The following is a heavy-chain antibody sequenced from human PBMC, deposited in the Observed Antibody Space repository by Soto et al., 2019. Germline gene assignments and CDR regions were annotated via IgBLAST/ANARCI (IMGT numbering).Heavy chain of an antibody. CDR2: INSDGSST. CDR1: GFTFTSYW. D-gene: IGHD3-10*01. V-gene: IGHV3-74*01. Sequence: EVQLVESGGGLVQPGGSLRLSCAASGFTFTSYWMHWVRQAPGKGLVGVSRINSDGSSTSYADSVKGRFTISRDNAKNTLYLQMNSLRADDTAVYYCARAYGGHNDYWGQGTLVTVS. J-gene: IGHJ4*02. CDR3: ARAYGGHNDY.